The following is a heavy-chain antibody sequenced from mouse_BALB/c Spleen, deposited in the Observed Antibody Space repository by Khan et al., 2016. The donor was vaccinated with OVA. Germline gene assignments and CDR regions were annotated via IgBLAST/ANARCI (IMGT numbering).Heavy chain of an antibody. CDR3: ARLVDY. Sequence: EVELVESGGGLVKPGGSLKLSCAGSGFSFSSYAMSWVRLTPEKRLEWVASISSGGNTYYPDSVKGRFTISRDNARNILYLQMNSLRSEDTAMYNCARLVDYWGQGTSGTVSS. CDR1: GFSFSSYA. CDR2: ISSGGNT. J-gene: IGHJ4*01. V-gene: IGHV5-6-5*01.